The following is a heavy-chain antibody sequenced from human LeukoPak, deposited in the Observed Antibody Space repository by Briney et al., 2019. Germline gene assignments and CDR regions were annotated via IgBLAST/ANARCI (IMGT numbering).Heavy chain of an antibody. J-gene: IGHJ4*02. CDR3: ARDQGYSSGWLGGNYFDY. D-gene: IGHD6-19*01. CDR1: GYTFTGYY. Sequence: ASVTVSCKASGYTFTGYYMHWVRQAPGQGLEWMGWINANSGGTNYAQKFQGRVTMTRDTSISTAYMELSRLRSDDTAVYYCARDQGYSSGWLGGNYFDYWGQGTLVTVSS. V-gene: IGHV1-2*02. CDR2: INANSGGT.